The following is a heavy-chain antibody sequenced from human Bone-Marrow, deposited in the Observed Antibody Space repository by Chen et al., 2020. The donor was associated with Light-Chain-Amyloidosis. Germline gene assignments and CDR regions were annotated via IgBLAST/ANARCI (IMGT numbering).Heavy chain of an antibody. J-gene: IGHJ4*02. V-gene: IGHV3-66*01. D-gene: IGHD5-18*01. CDR3: ATEGRDPGYSYGYLNY. Sequence: EVQLVESGGGLVQPGGSLRLSCAASQFAFSDFWMGWVCQAPGKGLEWVSLIYSGGSTYYADFVKGRFTISRDSSKNTVYLQMNSLRAEDTALYYCATEGRDPGYSYGYLNYWGQGTLVTVSS. CDR1: QFAFSDFW. CDR2: IYSGGST.